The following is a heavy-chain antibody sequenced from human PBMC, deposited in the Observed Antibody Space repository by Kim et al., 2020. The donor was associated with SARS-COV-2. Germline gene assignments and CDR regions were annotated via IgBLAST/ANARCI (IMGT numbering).Heavy chain of an antibody. CDR1: GYTFTDHS. CDR3: ARGYALLWFGDFPDLDH. J-gene: IGHJ2*01. CDR2: INPNTGDT. V-gene: IGHV1-2*05. Sequence: ASVKVSSKSSGYTFTDHSIHWVRQAPGQGLEWMGRINPNTGDTDFAQKFQGRVTLTRDTSISTAYMQLTRLKSDDTGMYYCARGYALLWFGDFPDLDHWG. D-gene: IGHD2-21*01.